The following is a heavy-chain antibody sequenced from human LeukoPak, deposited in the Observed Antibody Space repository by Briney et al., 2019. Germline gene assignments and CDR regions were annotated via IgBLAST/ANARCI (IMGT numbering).Heavy chain of an antibody. CDR1: GFTFSDYY. D-gene: IGHD3-22*01. V-gene: IGHV3-11*04. CDR2: ISSSGNNI. J-gene: IGHJ4*02. CDR3: ARDYGNYYDSSGIH. Sequence: PGGSLRLSCAASGFTFSDYYMSWIRQAPGKGLEWVSYISSSGNNIYYADSVKGRFTISRDNAKNSLYLQMNSLRAEDTAVYYCARDYGNYYDSSGIHWGQGTLVTVSS.